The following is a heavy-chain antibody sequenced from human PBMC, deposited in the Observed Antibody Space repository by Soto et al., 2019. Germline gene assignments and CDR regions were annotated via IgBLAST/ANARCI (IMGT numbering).Heavy chain of an antibody. CDR3: AKDEGGTLDY. Sequence: PGGSLRLSCAASGFTFSSYAMSWGRQAPGKGLEGVSAISGSGGSTYYADSVKGRFNISRDHSQNTLYLQMNSLRAEDTAVYYCAKDEGGTLDYWGQGTLVTVSS. CDR1: GFTFSSYA. D-gene: IGHD2-15*01. J-gene: IGHJ4*02. CDR2: ISGSGGST. V-gene: IGHV3-23*01.